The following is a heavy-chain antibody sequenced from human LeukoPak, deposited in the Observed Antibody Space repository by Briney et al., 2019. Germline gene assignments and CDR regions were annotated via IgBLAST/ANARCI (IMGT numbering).Heavy chain of an antibody. J-gene: IGHJ6*02. CDR1: GFTFSSYA. CDR3: ARDGYGDSYYYYGMDV. CDR2: INSDGSST. V-gene: IGHV3-74*01. Sequence: QPGGSLRLSCAASGFTFSSYAMSWVRQAPGKGLVWVSRINSDGSSTSYADSVKGRFTISRDNAKNTLYLQMNSLRAEDTAVYYCARDGYGDSYYYYGMDVWGQGTTVTVSS. D-gene: IGHD4-17*01.